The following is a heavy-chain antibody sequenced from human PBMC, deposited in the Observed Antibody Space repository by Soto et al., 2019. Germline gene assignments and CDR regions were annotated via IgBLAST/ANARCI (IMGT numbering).Heavy chain of an antibody. CDR3: ARGGMAVAEYYYYYYMDV. V-gene: IGHV1-69*02. J-gene: IGHJ6*03. CDR1: GGTFSSYT. D-gene: IGHD6-19*01. Sequence: SVKVSCKASGGTFSSYTISWVRQAPGQGLEWMGRIIPILGIANYAQKFQGRVTITADKSTSTAYMELSSLRSEDTAVYYCARGGMAVAEYYYYYYMDVWGKGTTVTVSS. CDR2: IIPILGIA.